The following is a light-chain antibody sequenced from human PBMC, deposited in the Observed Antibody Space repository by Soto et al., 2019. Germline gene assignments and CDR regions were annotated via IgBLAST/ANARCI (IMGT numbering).Light chain of an antibody. CDR2: SNN. V-gene: IGLV1-44*01. CDR3: AAWDNSLNVVV. CDR1: SSNIGGNT. Sequence: QSVLTQPPSASGTPGQRATISCSGSSSNIGGNTVNWYQQLPGTAPQLLIYSNNQRPSGVPDRFSGSKSGTSASLAISGLQSEDEADYYCAAWDNSLNVVVFGGGTKLTVL. J-gene: IGLJ2*01.